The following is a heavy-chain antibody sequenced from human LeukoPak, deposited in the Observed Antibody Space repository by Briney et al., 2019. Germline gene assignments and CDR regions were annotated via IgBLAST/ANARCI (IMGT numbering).Heavy chain of an antibody. CDR2: INSDGSST. J-gene: IGHJ5*02. CDR1: GFTFSSYW. Sequence: PGRSLRLSCAASGFTFSSYWMHWVRQAPGKGQVWVSRINSDGSSTSYADSVKGRFTISRDNAKNTLYLQMNSLRAEDTAVYYCASLTTVTDNWFDPWGQGTLVTVSS. V-gene: IGHV3-74*01. D-gene: IGHD4-17*01. CDR3: ASLTTVTDNWFDP.